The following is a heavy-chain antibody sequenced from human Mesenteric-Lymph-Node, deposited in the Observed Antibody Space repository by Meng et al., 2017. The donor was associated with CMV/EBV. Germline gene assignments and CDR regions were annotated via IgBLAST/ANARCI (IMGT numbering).Heavy chain of an antibody. CDR2: MNPNSGNT. CDR3: ARRTYDGSIYYYYGMDV. V-gene: IGHV1-8*03. CDR1: GYTFTGYY. J-gene: IGHJ6*02. Sequence: ASVKVSCKASGYTFTGYYMHWVRQTTGQGLEWMGWMNPNSGNTGYAQKFQGRVTITRNTSISTAYMELSSLRSEDTATYYCARRTYDGSIYYYYGMDVWGQGTTVTVSS. D-gene: IGHD2-15*01.